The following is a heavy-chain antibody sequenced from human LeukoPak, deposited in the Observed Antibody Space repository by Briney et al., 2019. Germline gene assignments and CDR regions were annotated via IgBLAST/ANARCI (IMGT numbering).Heavy chain of an antibody. D-gene: IGHD4-11*01. CDR3: ARGRTTVTSGYYYMDV. V-gene: IGHV1-8*01. CDR2: MNPNNGNT. J-gene: IGHJ6*03. CDR1: GYSFTSYD. Sequence: ASVKVSCKTSGYSFTSYDINWVRQAPGQGLEWMGWMNPNNGNTGYAQRFQGRVTMTRDTSISTAYMELSRLRSDDTAVYYCARGRTTVTSGYYYMDVWGKGTTVTVSS.